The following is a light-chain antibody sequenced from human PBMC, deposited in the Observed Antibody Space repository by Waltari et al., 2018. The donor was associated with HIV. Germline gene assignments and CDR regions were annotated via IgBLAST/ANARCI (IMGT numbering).Light chain of an antibody. Sequence: QSVLTQPPSVSGAPGQGVTISCAGTSSNIRAGYDVPWYLQLPGTAPKLLIFSTNNRPSGVPDRFSGSKSGTSASLAITGLQAEDEADYYCQSFDSTVRGWVFGGGTKLTVL. CDR1: SSNIRAGYD. J-gene: IGLJ3*02. V-gene: IGLV1-40*01. CDR3: QSFDSTVRGWV. CDR2: STN.